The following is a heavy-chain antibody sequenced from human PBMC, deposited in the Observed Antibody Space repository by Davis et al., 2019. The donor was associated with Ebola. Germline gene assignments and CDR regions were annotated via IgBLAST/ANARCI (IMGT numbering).Heavy chain of an antibody. V-gene: IGHV3-33*01. Sequence: PGGSLRLSCAASGFTFSSYGMHWVRQAPGKGLEWAAVIWYDGSNKYYADSVKGRFTISRDNSKNTLYLQMNSLRAEDTAVYYCARDAEGGPEGIAAYFDYWGQGTLVTVSS. CDR1: GFTFSSYG. CDR3: ARDAEGGPEGIAAYFDY. J-gene: IGHJ4*02. CDR2: IWYDGSNK. D-gene: IGHD6-13*01.